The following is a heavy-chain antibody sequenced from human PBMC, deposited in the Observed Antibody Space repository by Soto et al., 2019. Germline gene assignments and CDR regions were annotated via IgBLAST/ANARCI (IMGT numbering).Heavy chain of an antibody. Sequence: EVQLMESGGGLVQPGGSLRLSCAASGFTFSSYAMSWVRQAPGKGLEWVSVITGSGSTTYYADSVKGRFTISRDNSKNTLYLQMNSLRAEDTAVYYCAGGGGALGYWGQGTLVTVSS. CDR1: GFTFSSYA. CDR2: ITGSGSTT. D-gene: IGHD3-16*01. J-gene: IGHJ4*02. V-gene: IGHV3-23*01. CDR3: AGGGGALGY.